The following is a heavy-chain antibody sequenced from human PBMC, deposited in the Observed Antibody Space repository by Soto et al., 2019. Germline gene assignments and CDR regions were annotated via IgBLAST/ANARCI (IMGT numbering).Heavy chain of an antibody. D-gene: IGHD3-22*01. V-gene: IGHV4-61*08. CDR2: IYYSGST. CDR1: GGYICSGGYY. Sequence: SETLSLTCTVSGGYICSGGYYWSWIRQPPGKGLEWIGYIYYSGSTNYNPSLKSRVTISVDTSKNQFSLKLNAVTAADTAVYYCARHTAGAFSSGFSTWGRGTLVTLSS. CDR3: ARHTAGAFSSGFST. J-gene: IGHJ4*02.